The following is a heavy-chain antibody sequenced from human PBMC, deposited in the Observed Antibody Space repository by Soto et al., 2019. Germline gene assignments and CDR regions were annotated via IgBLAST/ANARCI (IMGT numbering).Heavy chain of an antibody. J-gene: IGHJ6*02. CDR2: ISAYNGNT. Sequence: QVQLVQSGAEVKKPGASVKVSCKASGYTFTSYGISWVRQAPGQGLEWMGWISAYNGNTNYAQKLQGRVTMTTDTATSTAYMELRSLRSDDTAVYYCARESEQLDRAVLYYGMDVWGQGTTVTVSS. CDR1: GYTFTSYG. CDR3: ARESEQLDRAVLYYGMDV. V-gene: IGHV1-18*01. D-gene: IGHD1-1*01.